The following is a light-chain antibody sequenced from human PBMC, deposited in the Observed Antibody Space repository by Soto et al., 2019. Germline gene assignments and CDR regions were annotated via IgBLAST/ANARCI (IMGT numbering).Light chain of an antibody. V-gene: IGLV2-14*01. CDR3: TSYTSSSTPFV. J-gene: IGLJ1*01. Sequence: QSALTQPASVSGSPVQSITISCTGTSNDVGNYIYVSWFQHHPGKAPKLLIYEVSYRPSGVSNRFSASKSGNTASLTISGLQAEDEADYYCTSYTSSSTPFVFGTGTKVTVL. CDR2: EVS. CDR1: SNDVGNYIY.